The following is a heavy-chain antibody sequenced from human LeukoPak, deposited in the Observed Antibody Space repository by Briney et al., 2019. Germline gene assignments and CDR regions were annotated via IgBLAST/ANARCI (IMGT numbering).Heavy chain of an antibody. D-gene: IGHD6-19*01. V-gene: IGHV4-34*01. CDR3: ARLRYSSGWYRVDWYFDL. CDR2: INHSGST. Sequence: SETLSLTCAVYGGSFSGYYWSWIRQPPGKGLEWIGEINHSGSTNYNPSLKSRVTISVDTSKNQFSLKLSSVTAADTAVYYCARLRYSSGWYRVDWYFDLWGRGTLVTVSS. CDR1: GGSFSGYY. J-gene: IGHJ2*01.